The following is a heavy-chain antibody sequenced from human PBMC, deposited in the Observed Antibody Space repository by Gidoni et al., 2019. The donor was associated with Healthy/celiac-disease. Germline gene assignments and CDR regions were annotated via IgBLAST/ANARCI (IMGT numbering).Heavy chain of an antibody. Sequence: EVQLVEAGGGLVPPGGSLSLPCSAPGFTFRSYSMTWVRQAPGKGLEWVSYISSSSSTIYYADSVKGRFTISRDNAKNSLYLQMNSVRDEDAAVYYCAREGISGYSSGWYRWGQGTLVTVSS. CDR2: ISSSSSTI. D-gene: IGHD6-19*01. CDR3: AREGISGYSSGWYR. CDR1: GFTFRSYS. V-gene: IGHV3-48*02. J-gene: IGHJ4*02.